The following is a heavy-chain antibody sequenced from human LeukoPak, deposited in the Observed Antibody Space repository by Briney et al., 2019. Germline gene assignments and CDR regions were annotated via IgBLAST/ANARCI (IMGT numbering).Heavy chain of an antibody. Sequence: GGSLRLSCAASGFSFSTYAMHWVRQAPGKGLEYVTAISTNGGSTYYANSVKGRFTISRDNSKNTLFLQMGSLRTEDMAVYYCARDSGGDGYNDYSDSWGQGTLVTVSS. CDR3: ARDSGGDGYNDYSDS. CDR1: GFSFSTYA. CDR2: ISTNGGST. J-gene: IGHJ4*02. V-gene: IGHV3-64*01. D-gene: IGHD5-24*01.